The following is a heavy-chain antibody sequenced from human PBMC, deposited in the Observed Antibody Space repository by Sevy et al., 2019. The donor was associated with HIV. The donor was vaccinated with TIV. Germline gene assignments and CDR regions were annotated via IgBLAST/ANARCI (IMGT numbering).Heavy chain of an antibody. CDR2: ISYDGSNK. Sequence: GGSLRLSCAASGFTFSSYAMHWVRQAPGKGLEWVAVISYDGSNKYYADSVKGRFTIYRDNSKNTLYLQMNSLRDEDTDGYYCAGEATERRGAYYYYYGMDVWGQGTTVTVSS. CDR3: AGEATERRGAYYYYYGMDV. CDR1: GFTFSSYA. D-gene: IGHD3-10*01. V-gene: IGHV3-30-3*01. J-gene: IGHJ6*02.